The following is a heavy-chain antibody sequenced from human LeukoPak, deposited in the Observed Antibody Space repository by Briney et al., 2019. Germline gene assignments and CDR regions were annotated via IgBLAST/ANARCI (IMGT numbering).Heavy chain of an antibody. Sequence: ASVKVSCKASGGTFSSYAISWVRQAPGQGLEWMGGIIPIFGTANYAQKFQGRVTITADESTSTAYMELSSLRSEDTAVYYCARDGRVKHGGSYPSFDYWGQGTLVTVSS. CDR3: ARDGRVKHGGSYPSFDY. D-gene: IGHD1-26*01. CDR1: GGTFSSYA. J-gene: IGHJ4*02. CDR2: IIPIFGTA. V-gene: IGHV1-69*13.